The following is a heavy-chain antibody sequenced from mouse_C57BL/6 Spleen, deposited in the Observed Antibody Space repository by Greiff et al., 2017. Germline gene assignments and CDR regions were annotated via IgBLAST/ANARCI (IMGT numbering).Heavy chain of an antibody. Sequence: EVNVVESGEGLVKPGGSLKLSCAASGFTFSSYAMSWVRQTPEKRLEWVAYISSGGDYIYYADTVKGRFTISRDNARNTLYLQMSSLKSEDTAMYYCTRVGGSSFDYWGQGTTLTVSS. D-gene: IGHD1-1*01. V-gene: IGHV5-9-1*02. J-gene: IGHJ2*01. CDR2: ISSGGDYI. CDR1: GFTFSSYA. CDR3: TRVGGSSFDY.